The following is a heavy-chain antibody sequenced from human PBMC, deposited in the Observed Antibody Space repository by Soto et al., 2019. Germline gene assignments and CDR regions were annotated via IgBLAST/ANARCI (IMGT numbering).Heavy chain of an antibody. CDR2: IYHGGST. CDR3: ARGLRTHNYFDY. CDR1: SGSISGGDYS. Sequence: PSETLSLTCAVSSGSISGGDYSWNWIRQPPGKGLEWIGYIYHGGSTHYSPSLKSRVTILVDRSTNRVSLKLTSVTAADTAIYYCARGLRTHNYFDYWGQGTLVTVSS. V-gene: IGHV4-30-2*01. J-gene: IGHJ4*02.